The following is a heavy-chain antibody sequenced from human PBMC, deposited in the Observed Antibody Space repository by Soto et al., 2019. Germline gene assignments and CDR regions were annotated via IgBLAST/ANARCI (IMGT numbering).Heavy chain of an antibody. V-gene: IGHV3-7*01. CDR2: INQDGNED. D-gene: IGHD1-1*01. J-gene: IGHJ4*02. CDR1: GFTFSSYW. CDR3: ARTGDGHHDFLDY. Sequence: GGSLRLSCAASGFTFSSYWMNRVRQAPGKGLEWVANINQDGNEDNLLDSVKGRFTISRDNAKNSLFLQMNSLRVDDTAVYYCARTGDGHHDFLDYWGQGALVPVSS.